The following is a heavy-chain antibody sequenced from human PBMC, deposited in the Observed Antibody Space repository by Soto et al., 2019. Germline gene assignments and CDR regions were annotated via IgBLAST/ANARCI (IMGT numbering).Heavy chain of an antibody. CDR3: ARLTYDYIVGGYYYYMDV. CDR1: GGSISSYY. V-gene: IGHV4-59*08. D-gene: IGHD3-16*01. Sequence: SETLSLTCTVSGGSISSYYWSWIRQPPGKGLEWIGYIYYSGSTNYNPSLKSRVTISVDTSKNQFSLKLSSVTAADTAVYYCARLTYDYIVGGYYYYMDVWGKGTTVTVSS. J-gene: IGHJ6*03. CDR2: IYYSGST.